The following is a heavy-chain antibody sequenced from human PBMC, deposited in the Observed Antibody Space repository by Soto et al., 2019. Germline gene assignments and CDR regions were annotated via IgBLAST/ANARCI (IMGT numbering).Heavy chain of an antibody. CDR1: RFTFGEYA. CDR3: AKGISTSGLFRAFGS. V-gene: IGHV3-9*01. CDR2: INWNSGDV. Sequence: LRLCCAASRFTFGEYAMHWVRQAPGKGLEWVSGINWNSGDVVYADSVKGRFTISRDKARNCLYLQLNSLRTEDTAFYYCAKGISTSGLFRAFGSWGQRTLVTVAS. D-gene: IGHD6-19*01. J-gene: IGHJ4*02.